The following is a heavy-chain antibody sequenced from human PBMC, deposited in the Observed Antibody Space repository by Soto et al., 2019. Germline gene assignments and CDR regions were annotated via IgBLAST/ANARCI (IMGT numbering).Heavy chain of an antibody. D-gene: IGHD3-9*01. CDR3: ARESHDILTGPPWVWYFDL. V-gene: IGHV4-34*01. Sequence: QVQLQQWGAGPLRPLETLSLTCGVSGGSFSGYYWAWIRQSPGEGLEWIGEVNDRGSINYNPPLKSRVSISVDTSKNHYSLNLRSVTAADTAVYYCARESHDILTGPPWVWYFDLWGRGTLVTVSS. CDR1: GGSFSGYY. CDR2: VNDRGSI. J-gene: IGHJ2*01.